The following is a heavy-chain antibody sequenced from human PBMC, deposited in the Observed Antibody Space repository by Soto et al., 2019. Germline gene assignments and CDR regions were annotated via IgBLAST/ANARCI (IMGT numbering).Heavy chain of an antibody. CDR1: GYTFTSYA. D-gene: IGHD2-21*02. Sequence: QVQLVQSGAEEKKPGASVKVSCKASGYTFTSYAMHWVRQAPGQRLGWMGWINAGNGNTKYSQKFQGRVTITRDTAASTAYMELSSLRSEDTAVYYCARAWVVVTAPDYWGQGTLVTVSS. CDR3: ARAWVVVTAPDY. CDR2: INAGNGNT. J-gene: IGHJ4*02. V-gene: IGHV1-3*05.